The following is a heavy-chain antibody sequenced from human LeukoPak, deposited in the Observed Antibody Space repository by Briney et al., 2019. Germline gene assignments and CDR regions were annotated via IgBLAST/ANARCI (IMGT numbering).Heavy chain of an antibody. V-gene: IGHV1-18*01. CDR3: ARGSPPRRNYDSSGYYSYYFDY. CDR2: ISAYNGNT. Sequence: ASVKVSCKASGYTFTSYGISWVRQAPGQGLEWMGWISAYNGNTNYAQKLQGRVTMTTDTSTSTAYMELRSLRSDDTAVYYCARGSPPRRNYDSSGYYSYYFDYWGQGTLVTVSS. CDR1: GYTFTSYG. D-gene: IGHD3-22*01. J-gene: IGHJ4*02.